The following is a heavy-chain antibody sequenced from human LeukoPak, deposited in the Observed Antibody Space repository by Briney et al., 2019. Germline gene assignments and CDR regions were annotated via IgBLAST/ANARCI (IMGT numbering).Heavy chain of an antibody. Sequence: GGSLRLSCVASGFTFDTFAMSWVRLAPGKGLEWVSGIGNTETYYADSVKGRFTISRDNSKSTIYLHMNNLRAEDTALNYCARDGQAFNSNWDYFEYWGQGTPVTVSS. J-gene: IGHJ4*02. V-gene: IGHV3-23*01. CDR2: IGNTET. CDR3: ARDGQAFNSNWDYFEY. D-gene: IGHD7-27*01. CDR1: GFTFDTFA.